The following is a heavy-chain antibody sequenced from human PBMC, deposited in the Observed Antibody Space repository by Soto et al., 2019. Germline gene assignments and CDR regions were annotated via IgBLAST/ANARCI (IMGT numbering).Heavy chain of an antibody. D-gene: IGHD2-2*01. CDR3: AKARYCSSTGCSGGVDY. CDR1: GFTFSSYA. CDR2: ISGSGGST. Sequence: GGSLRLSCAASGFTFSSYAMSWVRQAPGKGLEWVSAISGSGGSTYYADSVKGRFTISRDNSKNTLYLQMNSLRAEDTAVYYCAKARYCSSTGCSGGVDYWGQGTLVTVSS. V-gene: IGHV3-23*01. J-gene: IGHJ4*02.